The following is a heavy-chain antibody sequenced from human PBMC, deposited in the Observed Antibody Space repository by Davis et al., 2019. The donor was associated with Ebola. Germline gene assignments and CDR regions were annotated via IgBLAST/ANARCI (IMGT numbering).Heavy chain of an antibody. J-gene: IGHJ4*02. Sequence: PGGSLRLSCEASGFTFSGYWMNWVRQAPGKGLTWVSYINSDGSITTYADSVKGRFTISRDNAKNTLYLQMHSLRAEDTAVYYCASHFGVVTEGSFDDWGQGTLVTVSS. V-gene: IGHV3-74*01. CDR2: INSDGSIT. D-gene: IGHD2-21*02. CDR3: ASHFGVVTEGSFDD. CDR1: GFTFSGYW.